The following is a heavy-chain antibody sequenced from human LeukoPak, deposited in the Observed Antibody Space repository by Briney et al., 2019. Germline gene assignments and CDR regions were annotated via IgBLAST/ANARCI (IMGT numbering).Heavy chain of an antibody. CDR3: AKLGSYDILTGYVDY. V-gene: IGHV3-23*01. CDR1: GFSVRTYW. D-gene: IGHD3-9*01. J-gene: IGHJ4*02. CDR2: ISGSGGSA. Sequence: GGSLRLSCAASGFSVRTYWMSWVRQAPGKGLEWVSAISGSGGSAYYADSVKGRFTISRDNSKNTLYLQMNSLRAEDTAVYYCAKLGSYDILTGYVDYWGQGTLVTVSS.